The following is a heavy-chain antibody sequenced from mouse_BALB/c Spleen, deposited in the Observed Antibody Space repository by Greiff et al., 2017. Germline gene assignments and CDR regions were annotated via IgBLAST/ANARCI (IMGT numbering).Heavy chain of an antibody. V-gene: IGHV1S127*01. CDR1: GYTFTSYW. Sequence: QVQLQQPGAELVKPGASVKMSCKASGYTFTSYWMHWVKQRPGQGLEWIGVIDPSDSYTSYNQKFKGKATLTVDTSSSTAYMQLSSLTSEDSAVYYCTYPRTSYWYFDVWGAGTTVTVSS. CDR3: TYPRTSYWYFDV. J-gene: IGHJ1*01. CDR2: IDPSDSYT.